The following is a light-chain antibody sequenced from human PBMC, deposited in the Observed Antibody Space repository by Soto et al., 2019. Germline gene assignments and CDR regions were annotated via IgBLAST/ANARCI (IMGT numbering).Light chain of an antibody. CDR3: QQYESYPYT. J-gene: IGKJ2*01. V-gene: IGKV1-9*01. CDR2: AAS. CDR1: QGLSSY. Sequence: IHLTQSPSSLSASVGDRVTITCRASQGLSSYLAWYQQKPGKAPKLLIYAASTLQSGVPSRFSGSESGTDFTLSISSLQPEDFGTYYCQQYESYPYTFGRGTRLEIK.